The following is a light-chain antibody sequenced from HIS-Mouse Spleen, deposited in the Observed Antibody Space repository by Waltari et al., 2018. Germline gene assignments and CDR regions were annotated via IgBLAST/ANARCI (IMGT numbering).Light chain of an antibody. V-gene: IGKV1-33*01. Sequence: DIQITQCPASLSASVGHSVTITCQASQDISNYLNWYQQKPGKAPKLLIYDASNLETGVPSRFSGSGSGTDFTFTISSLQPEDIATYYCQQYDNLPLTFGGGTKVEIK. CDR3: QQYDNLPLT. CDR1: QDISNY. J-gene: IGKJ4*01. CDR2: DAS.